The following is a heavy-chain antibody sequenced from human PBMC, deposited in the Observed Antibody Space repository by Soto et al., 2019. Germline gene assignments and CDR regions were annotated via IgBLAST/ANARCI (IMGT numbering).Heavy chain of an antibody. CDR3: AAAVPAEYVFPYYYMDV. Sequence: QVQLQESGPGLVKPSETLSLTCTVSGASISSYHWSWIRQTPGKGLEWIGYIYYSGSANYNPSLKSRVTFSVDTSQNQVSLKLSSVTAADTGVYYCAAAVPAEYVFPYYYMDVWGKGTTVTVSS. CDR2: IYYSGSA. D-gene: IGHD3-16*01. V-gene: IGHV4-59*01. J-gene: IGHJ6*03. CDR1: GASISSYH.